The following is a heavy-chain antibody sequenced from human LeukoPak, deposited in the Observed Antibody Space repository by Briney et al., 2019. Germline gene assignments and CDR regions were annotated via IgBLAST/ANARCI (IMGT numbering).Heavy chain of an antibody. Sequence: GASVKVSCKASGYTFTNYAIHWVRQAPGQGLEWMGWINTNTGNPTYAQGFTGRFVFSLDSSVSTAYLQISSLKAEDTAVYYCARELDILTYSTFGYWGQGTLVTVSS. CDR1: GYTFTNYA. J-gene: IGHJ4*02. V-gene: IGHV7-4-1*02. CDR3: ARELDILTYSTFGY. D-gene: IGHD3-9*01. CDR2: INTNTGNP.